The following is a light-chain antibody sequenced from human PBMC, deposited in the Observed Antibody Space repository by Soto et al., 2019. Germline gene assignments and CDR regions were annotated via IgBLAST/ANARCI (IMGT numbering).Light chain of an antibody. J-gene: IGKJ4*01. CDR1: QSVSSY. CDR3: QQRSNWPLT. CDR2: DAS. Sequence: EIVLTQSPATLSLSPGERATLSCRASQSVSSYLAWYQQNPGQAPRLLIYDASNRATGIPARFSGSGYGTDFTLTISSLEPEDFAVYYCQQRSNWPLTFGGGTKVEIK. V-gene: IGKV3-11*01.